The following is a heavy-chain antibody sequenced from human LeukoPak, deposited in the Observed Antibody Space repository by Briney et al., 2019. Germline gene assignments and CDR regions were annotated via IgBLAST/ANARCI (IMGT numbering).Heavy chain of an antibody. Sequence: GGSLRLSCAASGFAFSSYGMHWVRQAPGKGLEWVAFIRYDGSNKYYADSVKGRFTISRDNSKNTLYLQMNSLRAEDTAVYYCANTGYSSGWRHFDYWGQGTLVTVPS. CDR2: IRYDGSNK. D-gene: IGHD6-19*01. CDR1: GFAFSSYG. CDR3: ANTGYSSGWRHFDY. V-gene: IGHV3-30*02. J-gene: IGHJ4*02.